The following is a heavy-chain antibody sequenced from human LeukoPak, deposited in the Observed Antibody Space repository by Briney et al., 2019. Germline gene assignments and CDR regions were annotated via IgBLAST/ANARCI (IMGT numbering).Heavy chain of an antibody. D-gene: IGHD1-7*01. CDR3: ANWYNWNYFRYFDY. CDR1: GFTFSSYG. Sequence: GGSLRLSCAASGFTFSSYGMHWVRQAPGKGLEWVSAISGSGGSTYYADSVKGRFTISRDNSKNTLYLQMNSLRAEDTAVYYCANWYNWNYFRYFDYWGQGTLVTVSS. J-gene: IGHJ4*02. V-gene: IGHV3-23*01. CDR2: ISGSGGST.